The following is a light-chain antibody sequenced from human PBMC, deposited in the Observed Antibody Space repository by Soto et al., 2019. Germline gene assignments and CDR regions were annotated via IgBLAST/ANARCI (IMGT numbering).Light chain of an antibody. CDR2: AAS. Sequence: DIQVTQSPSTLSASVGDRVTITCRASQTISSWLAWYQQKPGKAPKLLIYAASSLHSGVPSRFSGGGSGTDLTLTISSLQPEDFATYYCQQIYSTPYTFGQGTKVDI. V-gene: IGKV1-39*01. CDR1: QTISSW. CDR3: QQIYSTPYT. J-gene: IGKJ2*01.